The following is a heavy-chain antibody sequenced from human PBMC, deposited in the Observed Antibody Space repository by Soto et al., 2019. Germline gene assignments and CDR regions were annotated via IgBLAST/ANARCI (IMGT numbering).Heavy chain of an antibody. V-gene: IGHV3-33*01. D-gene: IGHD1-26*01. J-gene: IGHJ3*02. Sequence: QVQLVESGGGVVQPGRSLRLSCAASGFTFSSYGMHWVRQAPGKGLEWVAVIWYDGSNKYYADSVKGRFTISRDNSKNTLYLQMNSLRAEATAVYYCAREGLSGAFDIWGQGTMVTVSS. CDR1: GFTFSSYG. CDR3: AREGLSGAFDI. CDR2: IWYDGSNK.